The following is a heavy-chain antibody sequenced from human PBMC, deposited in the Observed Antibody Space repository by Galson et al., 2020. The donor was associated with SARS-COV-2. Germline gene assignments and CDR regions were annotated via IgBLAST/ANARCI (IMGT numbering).Heavy chain of an antibody. CDR2: IGTAGDT. CDR3: ARASFQYYYGSGSYYYYYYMDV. D-gene: IGHD3-10*01. Sequence: GGSLRLSCAASGFTFSSYDMHWVRQATGKGLEWVSAIGTAGDTYYPGSVKGRFTISRENAKNSLYLQMNSLRAGDTAVYYCARASFQYYYGSGSYYYYYYMDVWGKGTTVTVSS. V-gene: IGHV3-13*01. J-gene: IGHJ6*03. CDR1: GFTFSSYD.